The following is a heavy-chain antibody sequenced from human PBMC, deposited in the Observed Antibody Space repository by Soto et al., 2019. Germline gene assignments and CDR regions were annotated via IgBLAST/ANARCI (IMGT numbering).Heavy chain of an antibody. D-gene: IGHD3-3*01. Sequence: ASVKVSCKASGGTFSSYAISWVRQAPGQGLEWMGGIIPIFGTANYAQKFQGRVTMTRNTSISTAYMELSSLRSEDTAVYYCARVYAYYDFWSGYRDWTSYYYYYMDVWGKGTTVTVSS. J-gene: IGHJ6*03. CDR2: IIPIFGTA. CDR3: ARVYAYYDFWSGYRDWTSYYYYYMDV. CDR1: GGTFSSYA. V-gene: IGHV1-69*05.